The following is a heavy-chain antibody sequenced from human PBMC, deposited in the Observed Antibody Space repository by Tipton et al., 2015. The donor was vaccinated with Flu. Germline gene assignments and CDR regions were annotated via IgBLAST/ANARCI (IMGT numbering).Heavy chain of an antibody. Sequence: LRLSCSISGGFITSGSYYWSWIRQSAGRGLEWIGRIYTTGSVNYNPSLRGRVTIAGDTSRNHFSLQLTSVTAADTGVYYCARDLRGYSGYTGGDAFEIWGQGTMVSVSS. J-gene: IGHJ3*02. CDR2: IYTTGSV. CDR1: GGFITSGSYY. V-gene: IGHV4-61*02. D-gene: IGHD5-12*01. CDR3: ARDLRGYSGYTGGDAFEI.